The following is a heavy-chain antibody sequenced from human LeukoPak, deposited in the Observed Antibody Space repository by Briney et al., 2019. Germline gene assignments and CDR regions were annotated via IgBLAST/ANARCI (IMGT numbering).Heavy chain of an antibody. J-gene: IGHJ4*02. CDR3: ARAAVQPFDY. CDR2: ISGDSDYI. Sequence: PGGSLRLSCAASGFIFSSYYIHWVRQAPGKGLEWVSSISGDSDYIYYADSVKGRFTISRDNAKNSLYLQMNSLRAEDTAVYYCARAAVQPFDYWGQGTLVTVSS. V-gene: IGHV3-21*01. CDR1: GFIFSSYY.